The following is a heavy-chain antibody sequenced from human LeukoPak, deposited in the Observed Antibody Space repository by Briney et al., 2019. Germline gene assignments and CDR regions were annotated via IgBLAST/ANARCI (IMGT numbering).Heavy chain of an antibody. CDR2: IYYGGST. Sequence: PSETLSLTCTVSGGSISSYYWSWIRQPPGKGLEWIGYIYYGGSTNYNPSLKSRVTISVDTSKNQFSLKLSSVTAADTAVYYCARIDYYGSVDAFDIWGQGTMVTVSS. CDR1: GGSISSYY. V-gene: IGHV4-59*01. D-gene: IGHD3-10*01. CDR3: ARIDYYGSVDAFDI. J-gene: IGHJ3*02.